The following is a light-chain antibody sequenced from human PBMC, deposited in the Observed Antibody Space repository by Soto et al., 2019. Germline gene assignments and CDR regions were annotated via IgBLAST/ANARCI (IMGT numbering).Light chain of an antibody. V-gene: IGKV3-11*01. CDR2: DAS. J-gene: IGKJ2*01. CDR1: QSVSSY. CDR3: QQRSKWPLYT. Sequence: EIVLTQSPATLSLSPGERATLSCRASQSVSSYLAWYQQKPGQAPRLLIYDASNRATCIPARFSGSGSGTDFTLTISSIEPDDFAVYYCQQRSKWPLYTFGQGTKLEIK.